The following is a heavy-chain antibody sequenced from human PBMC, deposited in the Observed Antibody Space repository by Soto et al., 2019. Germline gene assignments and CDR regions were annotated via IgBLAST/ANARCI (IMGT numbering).Heavy chain of an antibody. CDR3: AREYIVVVPAVPYSFYYYYGMDV. CDR1: GYTFTSYD. J-gene: IGHJ6*02. CDR2: MNPNSGNT. Sequence: ASVKVSCKASGYTFTSYDINWVRQATGQGLEWMGWMNPNSGNTGYAQKFQGRVTISVDTSKNQFSLKLSSVTAADTAVYYCAREYIVVVPAVPYSFYYYYGMDVWGQGTTVTVSS. D-gene: IGHD2-2*01. V-gene: IGHV1-8*01.